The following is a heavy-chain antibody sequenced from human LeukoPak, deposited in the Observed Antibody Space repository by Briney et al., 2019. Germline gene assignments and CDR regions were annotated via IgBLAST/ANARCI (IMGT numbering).Heavy chain of an antibody. D-gene: IGHD3-10*02. CDR2: ISSSGSTI. CDR3: AELGITMIGGV. V-gene: IGHV3-48*03. Sequence: PGGSLRLSCAASGFTFSSYGMSWVRQAPGKGLEGVSYISSSGSTIYYAASVKGRFTISRDNAKNSLYLQMNSLRAEDTAVYYCAELGITMIGGVWGKGTTVTISS. CDR1: GFTFSSYG. J-gene: IGHJ6*04.